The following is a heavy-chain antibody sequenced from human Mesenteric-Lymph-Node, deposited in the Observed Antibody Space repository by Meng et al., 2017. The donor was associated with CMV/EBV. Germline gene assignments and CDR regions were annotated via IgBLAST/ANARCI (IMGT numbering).Heavy chain of an antibody. Sequence: GGSLRLSCAASGFTFSSYALHWVRQAPGKGLEWVAVISFDGSNKYYADSVKGRFTISRDNSKNTLYLQMNSLRAEDTSVYYCARDTLRSYTSDWYDFPDYWGQGTLVTVSS. V-gene: IGHV3-30*04. CDR1: GFTFSSYA. D-gene: IGHD6-19*01. CDR3: ARDTLRSYTSDWYDFPDY. CDR2: ISFDGSNK. J-gene: IGHJ4*02.